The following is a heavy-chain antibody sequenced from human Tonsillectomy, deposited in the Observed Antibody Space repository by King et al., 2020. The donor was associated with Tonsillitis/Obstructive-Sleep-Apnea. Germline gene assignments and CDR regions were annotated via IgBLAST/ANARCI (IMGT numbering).Heavy chain of an antibody. J-gene: IGHJ6*03. D-gene: IGHD6-6*01. V-gene: IGHV3-9*01. CDR3: TKADASPSDYYYDYYMDV. CDR2: ISWNSNSI. CDR1: GFTFDDYT. Sequence: VQLVESGGGLVQPGRSLKLSCAASGFTFDDYTMHWVRQAPGKGLEWVSRISWNSNSIGYADSVKGRFTISRDNAKTSLYLQMNSLRPEDTALYYCTKADASPSDYYYDYYMDVWGKGTTVTVSS.